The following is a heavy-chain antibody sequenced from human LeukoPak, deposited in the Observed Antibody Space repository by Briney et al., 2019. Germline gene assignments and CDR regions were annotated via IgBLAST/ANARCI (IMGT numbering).Heavy chain of an antibody. CDR1: GFTFNTSW. D-gene: IGHD6-19*01. CDR3: VRAPGDGSYGYFDW. CDR2: ISPNGDKT. V-gene: IGHV3-74*01. Sequence: PGGSLRLSCEASGFTFNTSWMHWVRQAPAKGLVWVSRISPNGDKTNYADSVKGRFTLSRDTAKSTLYLQMGSLSAEDTAVYYCVRAPGDGSYGYFDWWGQGTLVTVSS. J-gene: IGHJ4*02.